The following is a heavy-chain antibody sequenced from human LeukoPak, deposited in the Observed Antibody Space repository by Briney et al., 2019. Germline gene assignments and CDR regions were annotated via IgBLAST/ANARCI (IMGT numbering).Heavy chain of an antibody. CDR2: ISSGSSFI. Sequence: GGSLRLSCAASGFTFSSYSMNWVRQAPGKGLEWVSSISSGSSFIYYADSVKGRFTISRDDTKNSLYLQMNSLRAEDTAVYYCARDSGSPQDAFDIWGQGTMVTVSS. CDR1: GFTFSSYS. V-gene: IGHV3-21*01. D-gene: IGHD6-13*01. J-gene: IGHJ3*02. CDR3: ARDSGSPQDAFDI.